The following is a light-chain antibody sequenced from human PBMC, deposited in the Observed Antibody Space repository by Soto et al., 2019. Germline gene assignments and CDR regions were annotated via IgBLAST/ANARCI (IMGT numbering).Light chain of an antibody. CDR2: KAS. CDR3: QQYNRYWT. J-gene: IGKJ1*01. CDR1: QNINNW. Sequence: DIQMTQSPSTLSASVGDRVTITCRASQNINNWLAWYQQKPGKAPNLLIYKASNLESGVPSRFSGSGSGTEFTLTISSLQPDDFATYYCQQYNRYWTFGQGTKVEIK. V-gene: IGKV1-5*03.